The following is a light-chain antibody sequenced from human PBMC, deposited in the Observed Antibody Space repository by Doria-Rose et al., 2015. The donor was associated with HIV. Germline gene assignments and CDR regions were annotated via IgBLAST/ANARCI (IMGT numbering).Light chain of an antibody. CDR3: HQYASSRT. Sequence: TQSPGNLSLSPGERATLSCRASQSVSANSLAWYQQRPGQSPRLLIYGASSRATDIPDRFSVSGSGTDFALTISRLEPEDFAVYYCHQYASSRTFGQGTKVEIK. V-gene: IGKV3-20*01. J-gene: IGKJ1*01. CDR1: QSVSANS. CDR2: GAS.